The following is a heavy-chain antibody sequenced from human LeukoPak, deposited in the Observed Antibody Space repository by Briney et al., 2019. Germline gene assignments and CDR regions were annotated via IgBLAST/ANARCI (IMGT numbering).Heavy chain of an antibody. Sequence: PSETPSLTCAVYGGSFSGYYWSWIRQPPGKGLEWIGEINHSGSTNYNPSLKSRVTISVDTSKNQFSLKLSSVTAADTAVYYCARHRHGSGSLNWFDPWGQGTLVTVSS. CDR1: GGSFSGYY. J-gene: IGHJ5*02. D-gene: IGHD3-10*01. CDR3: ARHRHGSGSLNWFDP. CDR2: INHSGST. V-gene: IGHV4-34*01.